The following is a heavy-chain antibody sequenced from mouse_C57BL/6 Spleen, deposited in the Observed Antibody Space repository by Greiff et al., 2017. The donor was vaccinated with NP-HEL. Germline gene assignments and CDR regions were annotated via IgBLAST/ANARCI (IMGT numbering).Heavy chain of an antibody. CDR2: INPNNGGT. CDR1: GYTFTDYN. V-gene: IGHV1-18*01. CDR3: ARGLLGRPYFDY. J-gene: IGHJ2*01. D-gene: IGHD4-1*01. Sequence: EVKLVESGPELVKPGASVKIPCKASGYTFTDYNMDWVKQSHGKSLEWIGDINPNNGGTIYNQKFKGKATLTVDKSSSTAYMELRSLTSEDTAVYYCARGLLGRPYFDYWGQGTTLTVSS.